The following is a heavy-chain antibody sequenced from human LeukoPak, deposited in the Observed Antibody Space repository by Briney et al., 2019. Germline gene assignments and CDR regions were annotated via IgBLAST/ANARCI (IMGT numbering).Heavy chain of an antibody. CDR2: ISKDGNNK. Sequence: QPGRSLRLSCAASGFAFSNYGMHWVRQAPGRGLEWVAVISKDGNNKYYVDSVKGRFTISRDNSENTLYLQMNSLRTEDTAVYYCAKDKYYSSGTYCDFWGQGTLVTVSS. V-gene: IGHV3-30*18. D-gene: IGHD3-10*01. CDR1: GFAFSNYG. CDR3: AKDKYYSSGTYCDF. J-gene: IGHJ4*02.